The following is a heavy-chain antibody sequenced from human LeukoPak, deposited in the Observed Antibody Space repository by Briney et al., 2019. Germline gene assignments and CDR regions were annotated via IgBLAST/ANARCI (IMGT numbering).Heavy chain of an antibody. J-gene: IGHJ3*02. CDR2: IKQDGSEK. V-gene: IGHV3-7*01. Sequence: GGSVRLSCAASGFTFSSYWMSWVRQAPGKGLEWVANIKQDGSEKSYVDSVKGRFTISRDNAKNSLYLQMNSLRAEDTAVYYCAKDSTRNYYDSSGYGLGAFDIWGQRTMVTVSS. D-gene: IGHD3-22*01. CDR3: AKDSTRNYYDSSGYGLGAFDI. CDR1: GFTFSSYW.